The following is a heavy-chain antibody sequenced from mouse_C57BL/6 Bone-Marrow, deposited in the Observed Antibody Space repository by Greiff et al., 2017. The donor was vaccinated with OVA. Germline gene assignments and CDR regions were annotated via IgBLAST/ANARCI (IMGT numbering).Heavy chain of an antibody. CDR2: IYPGSGST. CDR3: ARANWDVGDFDY. Sequence: VQLQQPGAELVKPGASVKMSCKASGYTFTSYWITWVKQRPGQGLEWIGDIYPGSGSTNYNEKFKSKATLTVDTSSSTAYMQLSSLTSEDSAVYYCARANWDVGDFDYWGQGTTLTVSS. V-gene: IGHV1-55*01. D-gene: IGHD4-1*01. CDR1: GYTFTSYW. J-gene: IGHJ2*01.